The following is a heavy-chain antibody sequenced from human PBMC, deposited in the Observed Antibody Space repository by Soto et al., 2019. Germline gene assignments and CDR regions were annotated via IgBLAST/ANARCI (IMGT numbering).Heavy chain of an antibody. V-gene: IGHV3-21*01. CDR3: ATSLEVPWYYYGMDV. CDR2: INSGSKYL. J-gene: IGHJ6*02. CDR1: GFTFTSYS. Sequence: PGGSLRLSCAASGFTFTSYSMTWVRQAPGKGLEWVSSINSGSKYLDYADSVKGRFTISRDNAKNSLYLQMSSLRAEDTALYYCATSLEVPWYYYGMDVWGQGTTVTVSS. D-gene: IGHD2-2*01.